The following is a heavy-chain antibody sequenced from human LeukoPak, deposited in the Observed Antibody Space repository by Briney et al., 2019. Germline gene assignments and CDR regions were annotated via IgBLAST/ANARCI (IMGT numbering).Heavy chain of an antibody. CDR2: ISYDGSNK. CDR1: GFTFRSYG. Sequence: GRSLRLSCAASGFTFRSYGMHWVRQAPGKGLGWVEVISYDGSNKYYADSVKGRFTISRDNSKNTLYLQMNSLRAEDTAVYYCAKDATDSSGFNWFDPWGQGTLVTVSS. D-gene: IGHD3-22*01. CDR3: AKDATDSSGFNWFDP. J-gene: IGHJ5*02. V-gene: IGHV3-30*18.